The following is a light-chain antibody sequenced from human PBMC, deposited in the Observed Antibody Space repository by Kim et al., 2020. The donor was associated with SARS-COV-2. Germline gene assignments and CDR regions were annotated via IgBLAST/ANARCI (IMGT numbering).Light chain of an antibody. J-gene: IGKJ1*01. CDR2: AAS. Sequence: SIGDRVTITWRATQSISRYLNWYQQKPGKAPKLLIYAASSLQSGVPSRFSGSGSGTDFTLTISSLQPEDFATYYCQQSYSTLPWTFGQGTKVDIK. V-gene: IGKV1-39*01. CDR3: QQSYSTLPWT. CDR1: QSISRY.